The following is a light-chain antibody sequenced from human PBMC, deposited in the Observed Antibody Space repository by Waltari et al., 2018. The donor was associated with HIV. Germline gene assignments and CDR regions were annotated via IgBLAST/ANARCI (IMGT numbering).Light chain of an antibody. CDR2: GAS. Sequence: EIVMTQSPATLSVSPGERATIPCRASQSVSSNLAWYQQKPGQAPRLLIYGASTRATGIPARFSGSGSGTEFTLTISSLQSEDFAVYYCQHYNNWLLTFGPGTKVDIK. V-gene: IGKV3-15*01. CDR1: QSVSSN. J-gene: IGKJ3*01. CDR3: QHYNNWLLT.